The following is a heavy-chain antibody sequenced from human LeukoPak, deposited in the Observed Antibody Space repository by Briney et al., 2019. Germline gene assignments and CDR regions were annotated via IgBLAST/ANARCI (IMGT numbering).Heavy chain of an antibody. CDR3: ARVTSNIAAAGKEVYYYYMDV. Sequence: GGSLRLYCAASGFTVSSNYMSWVRQAPGKGLEWVSVIYSGGSTYYADSVKGRFTISRDNSKNTLYLQMNSLRAEDTAVYYCARVTSNIAAAGKEVYYYYMDVWGKGTTVTISS. V-gene: IGHV3-53*01. CDR2: IYSGGST. J-gene: IGHJ6*03. CDR1: GFTVSSNY. D-gene: IGHD6-13*01.